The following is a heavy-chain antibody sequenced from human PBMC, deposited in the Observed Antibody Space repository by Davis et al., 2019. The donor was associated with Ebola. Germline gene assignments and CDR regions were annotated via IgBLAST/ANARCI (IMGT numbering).Heavy chain of an antibody. J-gene: IGHJ6*02. CDR3: ARDGTGNWGYYYYGMDV. V-gene: IGHV1-69*04. D-gene: IGHD1-1*01. CDR1: GGTFSSYT. Sequence: SVKVSCKASGGTFSSYTISWVRQAPGQGLEWMGRIIPILGIANYAQKFQGRVTITADKSTSTAYMELSSLRSEDTAVYYCARDGTGNWGYYYYGMDVWGQGTTVTVSS. CDR2: IIPILGIA.